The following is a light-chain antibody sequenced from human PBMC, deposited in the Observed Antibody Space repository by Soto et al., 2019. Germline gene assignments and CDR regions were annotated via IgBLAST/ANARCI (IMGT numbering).Light chain of an antibody. CDR2: AAS. Sequence: DIQMTQSPSSLSASVGDRVTITCRASQSITGYLNWYQQKPGKAPKLLIYAASSLQSGVPSRFSCSGSGTDFTLTIRSLQRDDFATYFCQQSLGIPYTFGQGTRLETK. V-gene: IGKV1-39*01. J-gene: IGKJ2*01. CDR3: QQSLGIPYT. CDR1: QSITGY.